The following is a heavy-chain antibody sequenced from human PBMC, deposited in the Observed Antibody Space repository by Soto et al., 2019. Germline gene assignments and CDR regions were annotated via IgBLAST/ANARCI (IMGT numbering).Heavy chain of an antibody. CDR3: ARDGELSLYYYYMDV. D-gene: IGHD3-10*01. CDR1: GFTFSSYG. V-gene: IGHV3-30*03. Sequence: GGSLRLSCAASGFTFSSYGMHWVRQAPGKGLEWVAVISYDGSNKYYADSVKGRVTMTTDTSTSTAYMELRSLRFDDTAVYYCARDGELSLYYYYMDVWGKGTTVTVSS. J-gene: IGHJ6*03. CDR2: ISYDGSNK.